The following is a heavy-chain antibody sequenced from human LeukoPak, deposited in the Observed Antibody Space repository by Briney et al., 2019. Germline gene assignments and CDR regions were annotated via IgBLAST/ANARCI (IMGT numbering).Heavy chain of an antibody. CDR2: XSYDGSNK. D-gene: IGHD2-2*01. CDR1: TLSSYG. Sequence: TLSSYGMHGVRQAPGKGLEWVXXXSYDGSNKYYADSVKGRFTISRDNSKNTLYLQMNSLRAEDTAVYYCAKDLDIVVVPAAPDYWGQGTLVTVSS. V-gene: IGHV3-30*18. J-gene: IGHJ4*02. CDR3: AKDLDIVVVPAAPDY.